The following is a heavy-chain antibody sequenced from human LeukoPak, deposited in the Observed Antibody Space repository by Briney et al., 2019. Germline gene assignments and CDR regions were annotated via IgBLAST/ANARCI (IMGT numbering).Heavy chain of an antibody. J-gene: IGHJ4*02. CDR2: LNVNTGNT. D-gene: IGHD1-7*01. CDR3: TRGGGNYLVDY. Sequence: GASVKVSCKASGYTFTTYGISWARQAPGQGLEWMGWLNVNTGNTKYAQNLQGRVTLTADTSTRTAYMDLRSLRSDDTAMYYCTRGGGNYLVDYWGQGTLVTVSS. V-gene: IGHV1-18*01. CDR1: GYTFTTYG.